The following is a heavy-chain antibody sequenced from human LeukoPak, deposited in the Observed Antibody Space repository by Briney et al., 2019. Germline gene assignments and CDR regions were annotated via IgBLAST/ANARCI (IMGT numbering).Heavy chain of an antibody. J-gene: IGHJ4*02. V-gene: IGHV3-74*03. CDR2: IKNDESTA. Sequence: PGGSLRLSCAASGFTITNNWMYWVRQAPGRGLVWVSRIKNDESTAVYADSVKGQFTISRDNAKNTLYLQMNSLRVEDTAVYYCATVFKGSSLEDYWGQGTRVTVSS. CDR3: ATVFKGSSLEDY. CDR1: GFTITNNW. D-gene: IGHD1-26*01.